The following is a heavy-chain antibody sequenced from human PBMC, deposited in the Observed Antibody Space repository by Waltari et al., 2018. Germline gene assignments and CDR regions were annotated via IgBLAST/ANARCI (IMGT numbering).Heavy chain of an antibody. CDR3: ARGRVDFAY. CDR1: GFAFSTYW. V-gene: IGHV3-7*01. CDR2: VKEDGSEK. J-gene: IGHJ4*02. Sequence: EVQLVESGGNLVQPGGSLRPSCAASGFAFSTYWMSWVRQAPGKGLGWVANVKEDGSEKYYVDSVKGRFTISRDNAKNSLYLQMNSLRAEDTAVYFCARGRVDFAYWGQGTLVTVSS.